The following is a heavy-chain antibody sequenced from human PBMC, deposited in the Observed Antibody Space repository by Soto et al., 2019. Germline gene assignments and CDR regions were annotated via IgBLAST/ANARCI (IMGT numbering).Heavy chain of an antibody. CDR3: ATSFRYFDN. J-gene: IGHJ4*02. CDR2: ISGTASRT. V-gene: IGHV3-23*01. Sequence: WGSLRLSCAGSGFTPTTTPLSLVRHPPVKRLEWVTTISGTASRTYYVDSVKGRFFISRDNSKNTVTLQMNNLTLDDTAVYYCATSFRYFDNWGQGTRVTVSS. CDR1: GFTPTTTP. D-gene: IGHD3-9*01.